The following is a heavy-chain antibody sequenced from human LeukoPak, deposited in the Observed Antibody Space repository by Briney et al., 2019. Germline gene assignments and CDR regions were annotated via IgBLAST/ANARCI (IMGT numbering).Heavy chain of an antibody. D-gene: IGHD5-24*01. CDR3: ARRDGYNGVDY. J-gene: IGHJ4*02. CDR1: GGSFSGYY. CDR2: INHSGST. V-gene: IGHV4-34*01. Sequence: SETLSLTCAVYGGSFSGYYWSWIRQPPGKGLEWIGEINHSGSTNYNPSLKSRVTISVDTSKNQFSLKLSSVTATDTAVYYCARRDGYNGVDYWGQGTLVTVSS.